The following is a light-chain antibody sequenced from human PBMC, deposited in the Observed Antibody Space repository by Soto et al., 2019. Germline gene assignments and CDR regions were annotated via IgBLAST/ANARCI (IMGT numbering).Light chain of an antibody. V-gene: IGKV1-12*01. CDR2: TTA. Sequence: DIQMTQSPSFVSASVGDRVTVTCRASQDISSWLAWYQQKPGKAPKLLIYTTATLGSGAPSRFSGSRSGTDFTLTISGLQPEDFATSYCQQANRFPITFGQGTRLEIK. CDR1: QDISSW. J-gene: IGKJ5*01. CDR3: QQANRFPIT.